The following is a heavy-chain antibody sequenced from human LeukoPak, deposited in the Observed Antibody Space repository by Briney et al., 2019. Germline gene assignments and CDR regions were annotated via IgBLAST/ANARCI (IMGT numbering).Heavy chain of an antibody. CDR1: SGSFSGYY. CDR2: INDSGNT. D-gene: IGHD2-15*01. Sequence: SETLSLTCAVYSGSFSGYYWSWLRQFPGKGLEWIGEINDSGNTNYNPSLKSRVTLSVDTSKNQFSLRLSSVTAADTAVYYCARRLVDSGASQVSDYWGQGTLVTVSS. J-gene: IGHJ4*02. V-gene: IGHV4-34*01. CDR3: ARRLVDSGASQVSDY.